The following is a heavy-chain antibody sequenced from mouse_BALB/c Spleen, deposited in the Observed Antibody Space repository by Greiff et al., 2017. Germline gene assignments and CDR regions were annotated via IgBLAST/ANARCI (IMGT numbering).Heavy chain of an antibody. Sequence: VQLQQSGPELVKPAASVKISCKASGYTFTDYNMHWVKQSHGKSLEWIGYIYPYNGGTGYNQKFKSKATLTVDNSSSTAYMELRSLTSEDSAVYYCARRGYDENFDYWGQGTTLTVSS. D-gene: IGHD2-14*01. CDR2: IYPYNGGT. V-gene: IGHV1S29*02. J-gene: IGHJ2*01. CDR3: ARRGYDENFDY. CDR1: GYTFTDYN.